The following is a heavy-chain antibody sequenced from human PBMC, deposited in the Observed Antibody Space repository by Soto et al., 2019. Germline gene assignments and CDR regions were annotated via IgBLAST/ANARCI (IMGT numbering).Heavy chain of an antibody. CDR1: GFTFISYS. V-gene: IGHV3-21*01. CDR3: ARDLEGGSCFEP. Sequence: PGGSLRLSCAASGFTFISYSMNWVLQAPGKGLEWVSSISSSSSYIYYADSVKGRFTISRDNAKNSLYLQMNSLRAEDTAVYYCARDLEGGSCFEPWGQATLVNVSS. J-gene: IGHJ5*02. CDR2: ISSSSSYI.